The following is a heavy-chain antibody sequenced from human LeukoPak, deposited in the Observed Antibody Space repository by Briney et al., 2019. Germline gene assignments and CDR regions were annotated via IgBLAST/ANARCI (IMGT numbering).Heavy chain of an antibody. Sequence: SQTLSLTCTVSGGSISSGSYYWSWIRQPAGKGLEWIGRIYTSGSTNYNPSLKSRVTISVDTSKNQFSLKLSSVTAADTAVYYCARVGVDGSYHYFDYWGQGTLVTVSS. D-gene: IGHD1-26*01. J-gene: IGHJ4*02. CDR2: IYTSGST. CDR3: ARVGVDGSYHYFDY. V-gene: IGHV4-61*02. CDR1: GGSISSGSYY.